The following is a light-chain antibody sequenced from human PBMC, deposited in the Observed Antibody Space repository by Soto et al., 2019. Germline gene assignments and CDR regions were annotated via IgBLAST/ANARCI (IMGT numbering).Light chain of an antibody. CDR3: QQYDNLPFT. CDR1: QDISNK. CDR2: DAS. J-gene: IGKJ3*01. Sequence: DIQMTQSPSSLSASVGDRVTITCQACQDISNKLNWYQRKPGETPKLLIYDASSVETGVPPRFSGSGSGTDFTFTISSLQPEDIGTYYCQQYDNLPFTFGPGTKVDF. V-gene: IGKV1-33*01.